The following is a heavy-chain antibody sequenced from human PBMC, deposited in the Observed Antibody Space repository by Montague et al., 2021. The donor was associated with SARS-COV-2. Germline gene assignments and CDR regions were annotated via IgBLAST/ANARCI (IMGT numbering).Heavy chain of an antibody. D-gene: IGHD3-9*01. Sequence: VKPTQTLTLTCTFSGFSLSTSGMCVSWIRQPPGKTLGWLALIDWDDDKYYSTSLKTRLTISKDTSKNQVVLTMTNMDPVDTATYYRARIRDYDILTGSYSGFDYWGQGTLVTVSS. CDR1: GFSLSTSGMC. J-gene: IGHJ4*02. CDR2: IDWDDDK. V-gene: IGHV2-70*01. CDR3: ARIRDYDILTGSYSGFDY.